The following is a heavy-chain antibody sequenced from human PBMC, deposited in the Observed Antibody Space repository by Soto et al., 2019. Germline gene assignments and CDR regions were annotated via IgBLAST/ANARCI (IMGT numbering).Heavy chain of an antibody. CDR1: GYTFTGYY. CDR3: ARGKESIFGVVIPSYYYYYMDV. V-gene: IGHV1-2*04. Sequence: GASVKVSCKASGYTFTGYYMHWVRQAPGQGLEWMGWINPNSGGTNYAQKFQGWVTMTRDTSISTAYMELSRLRSDDTAVYYCARGKESIFGVVIPSYYYYYMDVWSKGTTVTVSS. D-gene: IGHD3-3*01. J-gene: IGHJ6*03. CDR2: INPNSGGT.